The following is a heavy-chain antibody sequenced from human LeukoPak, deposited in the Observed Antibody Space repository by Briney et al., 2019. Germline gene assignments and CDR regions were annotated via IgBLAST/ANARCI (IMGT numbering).Heavy chain of an antibody. V-gene: IGHV3-21*01. CDR2: ISSSSSYI. CDR1: GFTFSSYS. D-gene: IGHD1-26*01. J-gene: IGHJ4*02. Sequence: GGSLRLSCAASGFTFSSYSMNWVRQAPGKGLDWVSSISSSSSYIYYADSVKGRFTISRDNAKNSLYLQMNSLRAEDTAVYYCARRREWEPPDYWGQGTLVTVSP. CDR3: ARRREWEPPDY.